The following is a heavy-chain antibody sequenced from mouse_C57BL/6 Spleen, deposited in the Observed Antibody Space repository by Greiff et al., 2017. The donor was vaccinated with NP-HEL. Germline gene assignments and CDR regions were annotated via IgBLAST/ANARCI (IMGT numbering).Heavy chain of an antibody. CDR1: GYTFTDYY. D-gene: IGHD6-1*01. CDR2: INPNNGGT. CDR3: ARDCRGPYYYAMDY. Sequence: EVQLQQSGPELVKPGASVKISCKASGYTFTDYYMNWVKQSHGKSLEWIGDINPNNGGTSYNQKFKGKATLTVDKSSSTAYMELRSLTSEDSAVDYCARDCRGPYYYAMDYWGQGTSVTVSS. J-gene: IGHJ4*01. V-gene: IGHV1-26*01.